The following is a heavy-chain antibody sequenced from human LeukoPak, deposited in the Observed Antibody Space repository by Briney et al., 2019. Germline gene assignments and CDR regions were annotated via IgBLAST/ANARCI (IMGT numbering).Heavy chain of an antibody. CDR1: GGSFSGYY. V-gene: IGHV4-34*01. D-gene: IGHD6-19*01. J-gene: IGHJ4*02. CDR2: MNHSGST. Sequence: SETLSLTCAVYGGSFSGYYWSWIRQPPGKGLEWIGEMNHSGSTNYNPSLKSRVTISADTSKKQFSLTLSSVTAADTAVYFCARAQGRLVPPAYWGQGTLVTVSS. CDR3: ARAQGRLVPPAY.